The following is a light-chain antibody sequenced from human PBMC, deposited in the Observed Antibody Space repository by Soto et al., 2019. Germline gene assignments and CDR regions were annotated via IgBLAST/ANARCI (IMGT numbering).Light chain of an antibody. V-gene: IGKV1-5*01. Sequence: FQMTQSPSTLSASVGDRVTITCRASQSIDSWLAWYQQRPGQAPKVVIYDASNLEPGVPPRFRGSGYGTQFTLTISSLQPDDSSTYYCQQYYTVPWTFGHRTKLEIK. J-gene: IGKJ1*01. CDR3: QQYYTVPWT. CDR1: QSIDSW. CDR2: DAS.